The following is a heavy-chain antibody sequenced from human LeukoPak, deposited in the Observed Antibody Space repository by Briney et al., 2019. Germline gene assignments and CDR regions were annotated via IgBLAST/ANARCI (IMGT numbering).Heavy chain of an antibody. CDR3: AKAAEPGTYYYDSSGYYYFDY. CDR2: ISGSGGST. J-gene: IGHJ4*02. CDR1: GFTFSSYG. V-gene: IGHV3-23*01. Sequence: QPGGSLRLSCAASGFTFSSYGMSWVRRAPGKGLEWVSAISGSGGSTYYADSVKGRFTISRDNSKNTLYLQMNSLRAEDTAVYYCAKAAEPGTYYYDSSGYYYFDYWGQGTLVTVSS. D-gene: IGHD3-22*01.